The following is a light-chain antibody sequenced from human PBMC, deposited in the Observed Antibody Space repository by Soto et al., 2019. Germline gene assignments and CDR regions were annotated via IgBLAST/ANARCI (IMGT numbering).Light chain of an antibody. Sequence: QSALTQPASVSGSPGQSITISCTGTSSDFGNYNLVSWYQQHPGKAPKLILFEVNKRPSGVSGRFSGSKSGNTASLTISGLQAEDEADYYCCSFTSSNTHVFGTGTKVTVL. CDR1: SSDFGNYNL. CDR2: EVN. V-gene: IGLV2-23*02. J-gene: IGLJ1*01. CDR3: CSFTSSNTHV.